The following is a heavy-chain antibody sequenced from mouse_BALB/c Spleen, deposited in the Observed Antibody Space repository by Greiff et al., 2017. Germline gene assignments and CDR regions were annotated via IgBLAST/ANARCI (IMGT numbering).Heavy chain of an antibody. CDR1: GYAFTNYL. Sequence: QVQLKQSGAELVRPGTSVKVSCKASGYAFTNYLIEWVKQRPGQGLEWIGVINPGSGGTNFNEKFKSKATLTVDKSSSTAYMQLSSLTSEDSAVYYCASELGRGAMDYWGQGTSVTVSS. CDR2: INPGSGGT. J-gene: IGHJ4*01. CDR3: ASELGRGAMDY. V-gene: IGHV1-54*01. D-gene: IGHD4-1*01.